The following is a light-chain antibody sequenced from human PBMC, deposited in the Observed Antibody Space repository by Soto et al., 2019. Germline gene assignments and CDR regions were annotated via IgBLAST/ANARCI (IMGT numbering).Light chain of an antibody. V-gene: IGKV3D-15*01. CDR1: QSVRNN. CDR2: GAS. Sequence: EVVLNQSPCTLSLKKGERATISCRASQSVRNNYLAWYQHKPGQAPRLLIYGASSRATGIPARFSGSGSGTEFTLTISSLQSEDFTVYYCQHSNILPPRFG. J-gene: IGKJ2*01. CDR3: QHSNILPPR.